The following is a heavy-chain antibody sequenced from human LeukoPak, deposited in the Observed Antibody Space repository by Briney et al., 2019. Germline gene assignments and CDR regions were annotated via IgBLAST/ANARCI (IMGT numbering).Heavy chain of an antibody. J-gene: IGHJ4*02. CDR2: INSDSGGT. CDR1: GYTFTGYH. CDR3: ARDTITVTTPYFDY. Sequence: ASVTVSCKASGYTFTGYHIDWVRQAPGQGLEWMGWINSDSGGTNYAQKFQGRVTMTRDTSTSTAYMELSSLRSDDTAFYYCARDTITVTTPYFDYWGQGTLVTVPS. V-gene: IGHV1-2*02. D-gene: IGHD4-17*01.